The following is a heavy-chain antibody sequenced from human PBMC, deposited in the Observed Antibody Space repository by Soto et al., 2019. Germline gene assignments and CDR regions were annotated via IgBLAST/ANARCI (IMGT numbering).Heavy chain of an antibody. CDR2: IYYRGST. CDR1: GASINSYY. J-gene: IGHJ5*02. CDR3: ASAGTSWYKGWFDP. D-gene: IGHD6-13*01. V-gene: IGHV4-59*01. Sequence: QVQLQESGPGLVKPSETLSLTCTVSGASINSYYWTWIRQPPGRGLEYIGYIYYRGSTNYNPSLKSRVTIPVDTSKTHFSLKLGSVTAADTAVYYCASAGTSWYKGWFDPWGQGTLVTVSS.